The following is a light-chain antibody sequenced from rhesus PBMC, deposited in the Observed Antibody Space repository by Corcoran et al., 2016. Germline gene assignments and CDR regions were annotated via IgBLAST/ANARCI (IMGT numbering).Light chain of an antibody. CDR1: QGISSW. J-gene: IGKJ1*01. CDR2: AAS. V-gene: IGKV1-18*01. Sequence: DIQMTQSPSSLSASVGDKVTITFRASQGISSWLSWYQQKPGNAPKLLIYAASSLQRGVPSRFSGSGSGTDYTLTISSVQPEDFGTYYCQQCYNTPRTFGQGTKVEIK. CDR3: QQCYNTPRT.